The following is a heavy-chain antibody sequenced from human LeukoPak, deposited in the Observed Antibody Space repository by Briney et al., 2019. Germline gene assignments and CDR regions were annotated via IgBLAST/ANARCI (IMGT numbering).Heavy chain of an antibody. CDR2: IRSKAKSYAT. V-gene: IGHV3-73*01. CDR3: TKGTPFAY. CDR1: GFTFSGSA. J-gene: IGHJ4*02. Sequence: GGSLKLSCAASGFTFSGSAMHWVRQASGKGLEWVGRIRSKAKSYATAYVESVKGRFTISRDDSKNTAYLQMNSLQTEDTAVYYCTKGTPFAYWGQGTLVTVSS.